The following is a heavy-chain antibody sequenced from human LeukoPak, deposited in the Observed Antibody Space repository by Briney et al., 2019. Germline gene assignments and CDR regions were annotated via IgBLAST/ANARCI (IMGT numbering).Heavy chain of an antibody. CDR1: GFTFSRNA. CDR3: AKDLLRWSFDY. D-gene: IGHD2-15*01. J-gene: IGHJ4*02. Sequence: SGGSLRLSCAASGFTFSRNAMSWVHQVPGKGLEWVSAIEGSHDNTHYADSVKGRFTVSRDISKNTLYLQMNSLRAEDTALYYCAKDLLRWSFDYWGQGTLVTVSS. V-gene: IGHV3-23*01. CDR2: IEGSHDNT.